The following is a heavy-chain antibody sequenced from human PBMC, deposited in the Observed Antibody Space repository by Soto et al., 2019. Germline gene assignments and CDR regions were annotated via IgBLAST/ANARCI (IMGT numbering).Heavy chain of an antibody. CDR3: ARGVYGSENYYTGPSAFDI. Sequence: QVQLEQSGAEVKKPGSSVKISCKASGGTLSDHGVSWLRQAPGQGLEWVGGTIPVFNTAKYAPKFQGRVTIAADKSTNIAYMELGSLRSADTAFYYCARGVYGSENYYTGPSAFDIWGQGTLVIVSS. V-gene: IGHV1-69*06. J-gene: IGHJ3*02. CDR1: GGTLSDHG. CDR2: TIPVFNTA. D-gene: IGHD3-10*01.